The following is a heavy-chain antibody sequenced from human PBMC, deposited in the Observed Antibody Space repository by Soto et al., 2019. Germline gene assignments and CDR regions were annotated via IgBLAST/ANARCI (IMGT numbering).Heavy chain of an antibody. CDR3: AQRNFGATFPFDD. J-gene: IGHJ4*02. D-gene: IGHD3-10*01. CDR1: GISLSTSGVG. CDR2: IYWDDDK. V-gene: IGHV2-5*02. Sequence: QITLKESGPTLVKPTQTLTLTCTFSGISLSTSGVGVGWIRQPPGKALEWLALIYWDDDKRYSPSLKSTLTITKDTSKNQVVHTIRNMAPVVSATYYCAQRNFGATFPFDDWGQGTLVTVSS.